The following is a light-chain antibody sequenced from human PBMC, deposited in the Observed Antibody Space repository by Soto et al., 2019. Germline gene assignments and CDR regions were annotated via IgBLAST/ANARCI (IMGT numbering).Light chain of an antibody. CDR3: AAWDDSLRGWV. CDR2: RDS. V-gene: IGLV1-47*01. CDR1: SSCIGSNY. Sequence: QSVLTQPTSASGTPGQRVTISCSESSSCIGSNYIYWYQQLPGTAPKLLIYRDSQRPSGVPDRFSGSKSGTSASLAISGPRSEDEADYYCAAWDDSLRGWVFGGGTKVTVL. J-gene: IGLJ3*02.